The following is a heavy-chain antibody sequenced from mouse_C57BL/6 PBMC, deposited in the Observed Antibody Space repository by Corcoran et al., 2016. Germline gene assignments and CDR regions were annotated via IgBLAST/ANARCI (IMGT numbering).Heavy chain of an antibody. V-gene: IGHV1-18*01. CDR2: INPNNGGT. Sequence: EVQLQQSGPELLKPRASVKIPCQASAYTFTDYTMDRVMQSHGKTLEWIGDINPNNGGTIYYQKFKGKATLTVDKSSSTAYMELRSLTSEDTAVYYCARRARGMDYWGQGTSVTVSS. CDR3: ARRARGMDY. CDR1: AYTFTDYT. D-gene: IGHD3-1*01. J-gene: IGHJ4*01.